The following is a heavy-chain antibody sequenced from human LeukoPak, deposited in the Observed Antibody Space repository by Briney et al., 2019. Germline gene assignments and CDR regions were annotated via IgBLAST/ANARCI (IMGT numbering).Heavy chain of an antibody. V-gene: IGHV3-74*01. CDR3: ASLFLCYGCSSSSDSFNI. J-gene: IGHJ3*02. D-gene: IGHD6-6*01. CDR2: INSDGSST. CDR1: GFTFSRYW. Sequence: PGGSLRLSCAASGFTFSRYWMHWVRHAPGKGLVWVSRINSDGSSTTYADSVKGRFTISRDNAKNTLYLQMNSLRAEDTAVYYCASLFLCYGCSSSSDSFNIWGQGTVVTVSS.